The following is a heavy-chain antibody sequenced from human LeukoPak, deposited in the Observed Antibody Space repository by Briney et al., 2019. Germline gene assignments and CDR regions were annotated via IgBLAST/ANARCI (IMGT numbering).Heavy chain of an antibody. J-gene: IGHJ1*01. CDR2: IVVGSGNT. CDR1: GFTFTSSA. D-gene: IGHD3-22*01. CDR3: AADTPYYDSSGSLNFQH. Sequence: ASVKVSCKASGFTFTSSAMQWVRQARGQRLEWIGWIVVGSGNTNYAQKFQERVTITRDMSTSTAYMELSSLRSEDTAVYYCAADTPYYDSSGSLNFQHWGQGTLVTVSS. V-gene: IGHV1-58*02.